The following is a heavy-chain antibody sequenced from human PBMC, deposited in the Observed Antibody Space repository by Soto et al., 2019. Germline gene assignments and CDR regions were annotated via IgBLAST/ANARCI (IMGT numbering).Heavy chain of an antibody. CDR3: ARDPTAMGPWFGP. D-gene: IGHD5-18*01. Sequence: TSETLSLTCAVSGYSISSGYYWGWIRQPPGKGLEWIGSIYHSGSTYYNPSLKSRVTISVDTSKNQFSLKLSSVTAADTAVYYCARDPTAMGPWFGPWGQGTLVTVPQ. CDR2: IYHSGST. J-gene: IGHJ5*02. CDR1: GYSISSGYY. V-gene: IGHV4-38-2*02.